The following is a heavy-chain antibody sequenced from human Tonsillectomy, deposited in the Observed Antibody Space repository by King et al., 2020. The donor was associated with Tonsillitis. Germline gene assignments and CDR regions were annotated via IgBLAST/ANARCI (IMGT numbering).Heavy chain of an antibody. Sequence: VQLVESGGGLVQPGGSLRLSCAASGFTFNSYEMNWVRQAPGKGLEWVSYISSSGSSIYYADSVKGRFTISRDNAKNSLYLQMNSLIAEDTAVYYCARLYSSSSGRACDYWGQGTLVTVSS. D-gene: IGHD6-6*01. J-gene: IGHJ4*02. CDR3: ARLYSSSSGRACDY. CDR2: ISSSGSSI. CDR1: GFTFNSYE. V-gene: IGHV3-48*03.